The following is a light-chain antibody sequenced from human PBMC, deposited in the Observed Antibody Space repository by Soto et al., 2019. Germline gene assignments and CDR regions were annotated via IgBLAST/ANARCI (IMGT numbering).Light chain of an antibody. CDR2: DVS. CDR3: SSYTSSSTLEV. CDR1: SSDVGSYNR. V-gene: IGLV2-14*01. J-gene: IGLJ3*02. Sequence: QSALTQPASVSGSPGQSITISCTGSSSDVGSYNRVSWYQQPPDTAPKLIIYDVSNRPSGVSNRFSGSKSGNTASLTISGLQAEDEADYYCSSYTSSSTLEVFGGGTKLTVL.